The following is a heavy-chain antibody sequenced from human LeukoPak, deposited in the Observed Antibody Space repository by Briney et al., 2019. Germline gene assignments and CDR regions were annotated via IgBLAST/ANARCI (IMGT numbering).Heavy chain of an antibody. J-gene: IGHJ4*02. D-gene: IGHD3-3*01. CDR3: ARGPYDFWSGYYLHFDY. CDR2: INPNSGGT. CDR1: GYTFTGYY. V-gene: IGHV1-2*02. Sequence: GASVKVYCKASGYTFTGYYMHWVRRAPGQGLEWMGWINPNSGGTNYAQKFQGRVTMTRDTSISTAYMELSRLRSDDTAVYYCARGPYDFWSGYYLHFDYWGQGTLVTVSS.